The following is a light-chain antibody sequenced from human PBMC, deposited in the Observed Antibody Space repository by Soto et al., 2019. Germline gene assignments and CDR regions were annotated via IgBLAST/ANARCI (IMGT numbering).Light chain of an antibody. CDR3: CSYTTSNTRQRV. CDR2: DVS. V-gene: IGLV2-14*01. J-gene: IGLJ1*01. CDR1: SSDVGGYNY. Sequence: QSALTQPASVSGSPGQSITISCTGTSSDVGGYNYVSWYQQHPGKAPKFMIYDVSNRPSGVSNRFSGSKSGNTASLTISGLQAEDEADYYCCSYTTSNTRQRVIGTGTKLTVL.